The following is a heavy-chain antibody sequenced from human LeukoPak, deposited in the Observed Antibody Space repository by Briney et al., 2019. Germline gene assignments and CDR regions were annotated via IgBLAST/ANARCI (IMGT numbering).Heavy chain of an antibody. V-gene: IGHV4-39*01. CDR2: ICYSGST. D-gene: IGHD1-14*01. CDR1: GGSISSSSYY. J-gene: IGHJ2*01. Sequence: SETLSLTCTVSGGSISSSSYYWGWIRQPPGKGLEWIGSICYSGSTYYNPSLKSRVTISVETPENQFSLRLSSVTAADTAVYYCASLVRYDWYFDVWGRGTLVTVSS. CDR3: ASLVRYDWYFDV.